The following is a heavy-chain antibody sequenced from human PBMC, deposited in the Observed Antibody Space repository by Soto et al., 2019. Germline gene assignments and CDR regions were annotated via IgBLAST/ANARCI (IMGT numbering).Heavy chain of an antibody. V-gene: IGHV3-48*03. CDR2: ISTTGAGT. CDR1: GLSFTSYE. Sequence: PGGSLRLSCAASGLSFTSYEMHWVRQAPGRGLEWISYISTTGAGTHYADSVKGRFTISRDNARTSLSLRMDSLRVEDTAIYYCVRDLHEPLAADVLRVASWGLGTQVTVSS. J-gene: IGHJ4*02. D-gene: IGHD2-15*01. CDR3: VRDLHEPLAADVLRVAS.